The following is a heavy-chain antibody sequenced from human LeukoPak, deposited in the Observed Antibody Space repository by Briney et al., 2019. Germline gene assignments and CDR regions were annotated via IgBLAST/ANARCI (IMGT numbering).Heavy chain of an antibody. CDR3: ARASGFCSSTSCYAGNYYYYGMDV. CDR1: GFMFRTYW. Sequence: GGSLRLSCAAPGFMFRTYWMSWVRQAPGKGLEWVANIKQDGSEKYYVDSVKGRFTISRDNAKNSLYLQMNSLRAEDTAVYYCARASGFCSSTSCYAGNYYYYGMDVWGQGTTVTVSS. D-gene: IGHD2-2*01. CDR2: IKQDGSEK. J-gene: IGHJ6*02. V-gene: IGHV3-7*03.